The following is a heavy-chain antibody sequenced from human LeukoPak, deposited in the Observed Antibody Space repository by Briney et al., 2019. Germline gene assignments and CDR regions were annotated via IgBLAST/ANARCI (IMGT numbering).Heavy chain of an antibody. CDR1: GGTFSSYT. CDR3: ARTNDYDFWSGYPSFDY. Sequence: ASVKVSCKASGGTFSSYTISRVRQAPGQGLEWMGRIIPILGIANYAQRFQGRVTITADNSTSTAYMELSSLRSEDTAVYYCARTNDYDFWSGYPSFDYWGQGTLVTVSS. J-gene: IGHJ4*02. D-gene: IGHD3-3*01. CDR2: IIPILGIA. V-gene: IGHV1-69*02.